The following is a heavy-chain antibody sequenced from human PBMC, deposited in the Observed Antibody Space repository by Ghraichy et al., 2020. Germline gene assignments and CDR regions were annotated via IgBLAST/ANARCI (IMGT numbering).Heavy chain of an antibody. CDR2: INPNSGKT. CDR3: ARLWGLSTHTDPSLSTADY. J-gene: IGHJ4*02. D-gene: IGHD2-21*01. Sequence: ASVKVSCKASGYTFTDHYIHWVRQAPGQGLEYMGRINPNSGKTNFAQKFQGRVTMTRDTSISTAYMELSSLTSDDTAVYYCARLWGLSTHTDPSLSTADYGGQGTLVPVST. V-gene: IGHV1-2*06. CDR1: GYTFTDHY.